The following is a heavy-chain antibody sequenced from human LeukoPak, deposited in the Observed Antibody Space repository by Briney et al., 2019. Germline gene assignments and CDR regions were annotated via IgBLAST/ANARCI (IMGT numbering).Heavy chain of an antibody. V-gene: IGHV4-39*01. CDR1: GDSISTSNSY. D-gene: IGHD3-10*01. CDR2: IYYSGNT. Sequence: SETLSLTCTVSGDSISTSNSYWGWIRQPPGKGLEWIGSIYYSGNTYYNASLKSRVTISVDTSKNQFSLKLTSVTAADTAVYYCASASGSYYYWHPFDYWGQGTLVTVSS. CDR3: ASASGSYYYWHPFDY. J-gene: IGHJ4*02.